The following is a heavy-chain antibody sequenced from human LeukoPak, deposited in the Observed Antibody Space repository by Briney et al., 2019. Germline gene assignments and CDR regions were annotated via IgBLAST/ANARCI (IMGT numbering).Heavy chain of an antibody. J-gene: IGHJ4*02. Sequence: GGSLRLSFATPGFNFSTYWMSSVRQAPGKGLEWVANIKEDGGEKYYVDSVKGRFTISRDNAENSLYLQMNSLRAEDTAVYYCARRSVAGSLVYWGEGALVTVSS. V-gene: IGHV3-7*01. D-gene: IGHD6-19*01. CDR1: GFNFSTYW. CDR3: ARRSVAGSLVY. CDR2: IKEDGGEK.